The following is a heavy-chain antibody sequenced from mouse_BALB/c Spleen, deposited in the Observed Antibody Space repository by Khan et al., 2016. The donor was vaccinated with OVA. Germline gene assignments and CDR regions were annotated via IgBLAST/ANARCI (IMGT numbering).Heavy chain of an antibody. D-gene: IGHD1-3*01. CDR2: ISTYYGDA. J-gene: IGHJ3*01. CDR3: ARGSGNSRFAY. Sequence: QVRLQQSGAELVRPGVSVKISCKGSGYTFTDYAMHWVKQSHAKSLEWIGVISTYYGDADYNQKFKGKATMTVDKSSSTAYMELARLTSEDSAICSCARGSGNSRFAYWGQGTLVTVSA. CDR1: GYTFTDYA. V-gene: IGHV1S137*01.